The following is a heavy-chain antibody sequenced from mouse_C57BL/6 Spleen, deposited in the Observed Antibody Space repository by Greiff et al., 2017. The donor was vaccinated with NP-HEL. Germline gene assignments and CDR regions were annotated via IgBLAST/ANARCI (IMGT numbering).Heavy chain of an antibody. D-gene: IGHD1-1*01. CDR1: GYAFSSYW. CDR2: IYPGDGDT. Sequence: QVQLQQSGAELVKPGASVKISCKASGYAFSSYWMNWVKQRPGKGLEWIGQIYPGDGDTNYNGKFKGKATLTADKSSSTAYMQLSSLTSEDSAVYFCARPYYYGSSPDYWGQGTTLTVS. J-gene: IGHJ2*01. V-gene: IGHV1-80*01. CDR3: ARPYYYGSSPDY.